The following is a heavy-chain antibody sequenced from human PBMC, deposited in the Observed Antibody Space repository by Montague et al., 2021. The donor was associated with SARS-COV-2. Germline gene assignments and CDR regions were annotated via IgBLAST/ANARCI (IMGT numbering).Heavy chain of an antibody. CDR3: ARYTRQIRLIVFDYGMDV. Sequence: SETLSLTRTVSGGSISGYYWSWIRQPPGKGLEWIGYIYYSGSTNXNPSLKSRVTISVDTSKTQFSLKLSSVTAADTAVYYCARYTRQIRLIVFDYGMDVWGQGTTVTASS. V-gene: IGHV4-59*01. D-gene: IGHD4-17*01. J-gene: IGHJ6*02. CDR2: IYYSGST. CDR1: GGSISGYY.